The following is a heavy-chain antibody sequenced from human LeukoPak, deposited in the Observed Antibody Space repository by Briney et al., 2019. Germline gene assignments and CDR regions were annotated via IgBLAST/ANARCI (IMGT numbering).Heavy chain of an antibody. CDR3: ARERRVEVTARQTVAFDM. V-gene: IGHV4-34*01. Sequence: PSETLTLTCAAYGGSFTEYYLSWIRQPPGKSLEWVGEINYTGRTHYNPSLTSRVTISIDLSKRQFSLCLTSGTAADTAVYYCARERRVEVTARQTVAFDMWAQGTMVIVSS. J-gene: IGHJ3*02. D-gene: IGHD2-21*02. CDR2: INYTGRT. CDR1: GGSFTEYY.